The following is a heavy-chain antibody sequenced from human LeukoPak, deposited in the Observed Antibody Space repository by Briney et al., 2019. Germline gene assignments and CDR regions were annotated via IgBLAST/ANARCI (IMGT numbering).Heavy chain of an antibody. J-gene: IGHJ6*02. V-gene: IGHV1-2*02. CDR3: ARMEDLGGMDV. D-gene: IGHD3-16*01. CDR1: GYTFTGYY. Sequence: ASVKVSCKASGYTFTGYYMHWVRQAPGQGLEWMGWINPNSGGTNYAQKFQGRVTMTRDTSIGTAYMELSRLRSHDTAVDYCARMEDLGGMDVGGQETTDTVSS. CDR2: INPNSGGT.